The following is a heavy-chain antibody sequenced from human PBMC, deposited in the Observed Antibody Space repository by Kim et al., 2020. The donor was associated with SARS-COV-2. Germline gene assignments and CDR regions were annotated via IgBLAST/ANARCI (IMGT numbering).Heavy chain of an antibody. CDR1: GYSFTTYW. Sequence: GESLKISCKGSGYSFTTYWIGWVRQMPGKGLEWMGIIYPGESDTRYRPSFQGQVTISAAKSISTVYLQWSSLKASDTAIYYCALAHCGGASCYRAPWGQGTLVTVSS. CDR2: IYPGESDT. V-gene: IGHV5-51*01. J-gene: IGHJ5*02. D-gene: IGHD2-15*01. CDR3: ALAHCGGASCYRAP.